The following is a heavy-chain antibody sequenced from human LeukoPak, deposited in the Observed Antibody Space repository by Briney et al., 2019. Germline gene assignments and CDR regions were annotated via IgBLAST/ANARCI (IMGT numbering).Heavy chain of an antibody. CDR3: ARLYEYSRNYYYYYYMDV. CDR1: GGSFSDYY. V-gene: IGHV4-34*01. J-gene: IGHJ6*03. D-gene: IGHD6-6*01. CDR2: INHSGST. Sequence: PSETLSLTCAISGGSFSDYYWSWIRQPPGKGLEWIGEINHSGSTNYTPSLKTRVTISVDTSKNQFSLKVGSVTAADTAVYYCARLYEYSRNYYYYYYMDVWGKGTTVTVSS.